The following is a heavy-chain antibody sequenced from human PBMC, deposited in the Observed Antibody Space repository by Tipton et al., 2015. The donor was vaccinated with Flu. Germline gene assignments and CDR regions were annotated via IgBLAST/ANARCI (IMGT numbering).Heavy chain of an antibody. CDR1: GFTFGRYA. CDR3: AKEPGGMGTEWGVGKGFFDM. V-gene: IGHV3-23*01. CDR2: ISGGGAIK. Sequence: SLRLSCAASGFTFGRYAMSWVRQAPGKGLEWVSSISGGGAIKYFADSVKGRFTISRDHSKNTLYLQMNSLRAEDTAVYYCAKEPGGMGTEWGVGKGFFDMWGQGTMVTVST. D-gene: IGHD2-21*02. J-gene: IGHJ3*02.